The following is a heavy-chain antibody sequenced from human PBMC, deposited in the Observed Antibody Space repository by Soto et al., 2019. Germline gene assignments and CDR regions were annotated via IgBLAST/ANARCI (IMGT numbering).Heavy chain of an antibody. CDR3: ARFRGAPNDY. D-gene: IGHD3-10*01. CDR2: INHSGST. Sequence: SETLSLTCAVYGGSFSGYYCSWIRQPPGKGLEWIGEINHSGSTNYNPSLKSRVTISVDTSKNQFSLKLSSVTAADTAVYYCARFRGAPNDYWGQGTLVTVSS. V-gene: IGHV4-34*01. CDR1: GGSFSGYY. J-gene: IGHJ4*02.